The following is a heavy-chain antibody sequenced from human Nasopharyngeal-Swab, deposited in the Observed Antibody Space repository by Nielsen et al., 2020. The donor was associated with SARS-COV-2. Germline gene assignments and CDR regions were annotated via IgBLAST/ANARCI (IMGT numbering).Heavy chain of an antibody. CDR1: GFTFRSYG. CDR3: ARESGVGELLGVSFDY. D-gene: IGHD3-10*01. CDR2: IYYDGSKK. V-gene: IGHV3-33*01. Sequence: GESLKISCAASGFTFRSYGMHWINQAPGKGLEWVAIIYYDGSKKYYADSVNGRFTISRDNSKNTLYLQMNSLRGEDTAVYYCARESGVGELLGVSFDYWGQGTLVTVSS. J-gene: IGHJ4*02.